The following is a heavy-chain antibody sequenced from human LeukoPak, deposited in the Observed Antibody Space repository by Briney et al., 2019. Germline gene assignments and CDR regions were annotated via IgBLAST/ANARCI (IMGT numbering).Heavy chain of an antibody. CDR1: GFTFSSYG. CDR2: IWYDGSNK. J-gene: IGHJ4*02. D-gene: IGHD1-26*01. V-gene: IGHV3-33*08. CDR3: ARDPIVGATSDYFDY. Sequence: PGGSLRLSCAASGFTFSSYGMHWVRQAPGKGLEWVAVIWYDGSNKYYADSVKGRFTISRDNSKNTLYLQMNSLRAEDTAVYYCARDPIVGATSDYFDYWGQGTLVTVSS.